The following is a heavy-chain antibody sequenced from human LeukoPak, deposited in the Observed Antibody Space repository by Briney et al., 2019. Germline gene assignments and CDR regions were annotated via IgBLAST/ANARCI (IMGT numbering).Heavy chain of an antibody. V-gene: IGHV3-48*03. CDR2: ISSSGSTI. Sequence: GGSRRLSCAASGFTFSSYEMNWVRQAPGKGLEWVSYISSSGSTIYYADSVKGRFTISRDNAKNSLYLQMNSLRAEDTAVYYCARDRWTVTHFDYWGQGTLVSVSS. J-gene: IGHJ4*02. D-gene: IGHD4-17*01. CDR1: GFTFSSYE. CDR3: ARDRWTVTHFDY.